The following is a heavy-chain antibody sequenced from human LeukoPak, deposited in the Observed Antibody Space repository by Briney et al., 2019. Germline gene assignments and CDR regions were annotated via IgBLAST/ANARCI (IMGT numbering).Heavy chain of an antibody. D-gene: IGHD3-16*01. V-gene: IGHV3-15*01. J-gene: IGHJ4*02. CDR2: IKSKTDGGTT. CDR1: GFSFSSFS. Sequence: GGSLRLSCAASGFSFSSFSMNWVRQAPGKGLEWVGRIKSKTDGGTTDYAAPVKGRFTISRDDSKNTAYLQMNSLKTEDTAVYYCTRQRGGGSSPPDYWGQGTLVTVSS. CDR3: TRQRGGGSSPPDY.